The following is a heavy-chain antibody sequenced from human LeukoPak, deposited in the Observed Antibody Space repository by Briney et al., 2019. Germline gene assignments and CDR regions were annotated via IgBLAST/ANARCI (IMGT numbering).Heavy chain of an antibody. CDR1: GGSISSSSYF. CDR2: IYYSGSS. J-gene: IGHJ4*02. CDR3: ARVYETNGYLY. Sequence: SETLSLTCTVSGGSISSSSYFWGWIRQPPEKGLEWIGSIYYSGSSYYNPSLKSRVTISVDTSKNQFSLRLNSVTAADTAVYYCARVYETNGYLYRGQGSLVTVSS. V-gene: IGHV4-39*01. D-gene: IGHD3-22*01.